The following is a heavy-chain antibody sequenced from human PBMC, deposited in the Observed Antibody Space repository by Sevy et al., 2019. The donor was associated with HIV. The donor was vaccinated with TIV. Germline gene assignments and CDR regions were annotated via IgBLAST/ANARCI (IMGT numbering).Heavy chain of an antibody. J-gene: IGHJ4*02. CDR2: IGTKAYGGTT. Sequence: SLRLSCTASGFTFGDYAMNWFLQAPGKALEWVGFIGTKAYGGTTEYAASVKGRFTISSDDSKSMAYLQMHSLKTEDTAVYYCTIGRYTYVPFDYWGQGTLVTVSS. V-gene: IGHV3-49*03. D-gene: IGHD3-10*02. CDR1: GFTFGDYA. CDR3: TIGRYTYVPFDY.